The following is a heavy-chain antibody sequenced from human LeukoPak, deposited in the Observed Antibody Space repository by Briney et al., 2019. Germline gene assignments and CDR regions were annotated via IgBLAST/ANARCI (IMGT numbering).Heavy chain of an antibody. CDR3: ARELVVTAGDHYYYGMDV. CDR2: IYSGGTT. CDR1: GFTVSSNY. J-gene: IGHJ6*02. D-gene: IGHD2-8*02. V-gene: IGHV3-53*01. Sequence: PGGSLRLSCAASGFTVSSNYMSWVRQAPGKGLEWVSVIYSGGTTHYADSVKGRFTISRDNSKNTLFLQMNSLRAEDTAVYYCARELVVTAGDHYYYGMDVWGQGTTVTVSS.